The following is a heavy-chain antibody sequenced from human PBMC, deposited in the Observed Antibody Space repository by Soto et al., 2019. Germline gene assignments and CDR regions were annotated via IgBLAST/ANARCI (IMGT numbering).Heavy chain of an antibody. V-gene: IGHV3-23*01. CDR3: VEGEFFPINDY. CDR2: ISGSGGST. D-gene: IGHD3-10*01. CDR1: GFTFSSYA. J-gene: IGHJ4*02. Sequence: GGSLRLSCAASGFTFSSYAMSWVRQAPGKGLEWVSAISGSGGSTYYADSVKGRFTIYRDNSKNTLYLQMNSLRAEDTAVYYCVEGEFFPINDYWGQGTLVTVSS.